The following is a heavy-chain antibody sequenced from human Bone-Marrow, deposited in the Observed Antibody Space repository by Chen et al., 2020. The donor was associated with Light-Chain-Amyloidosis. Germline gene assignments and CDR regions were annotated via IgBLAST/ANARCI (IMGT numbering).Heavy chain of an antibody. CDR1: GYPFPNYW. CDR2: IYPDDSDA. V-gene: IGHV5-51*01. J-gene: IGHJ4*02. D-gene: IGHD5-12*01. CDR3: ARRRDGYNFDY. Sequence: EVQLEQSGPEVKKHGESLRISCKGTGYPFPNYWIGWVRQMPGKGLEWMGVIYPDDSDARYSPSFEGQVTISADKSITTAYLQWRSLKASDTAMYYCARRRDGYNFDYWGQGTLVTVSS.